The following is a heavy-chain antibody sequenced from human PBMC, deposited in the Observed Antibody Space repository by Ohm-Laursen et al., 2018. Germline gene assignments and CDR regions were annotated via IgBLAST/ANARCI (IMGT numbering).Heavy chain of an antibody. J-gene: IGHJ6*02. V-gene: IGHV4-4*07. CDR1: GGSLSSYY. CDR2: TYMSGST. D-gene: IGHD6-13*01. Sequence: SQTLSLTCTVSGGSLSSYYWSWIRQPAGKGLEWIGRTYMSGSTNYNPSVKGRVTMSVDTSKNQFSLKLSSVTAADTAVYYCARDPGMGAAAGYFYHYCMDVWGQGTTVTVSS. CDR3: ARDPGMGAAAGYFYHYCMDV.